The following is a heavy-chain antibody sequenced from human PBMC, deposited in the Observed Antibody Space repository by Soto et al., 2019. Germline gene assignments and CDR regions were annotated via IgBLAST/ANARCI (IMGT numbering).Heavy chain of an antibody. J-gene: IGHJ4*02. Sequence: GGSLRLSCAASGLTVSSSYMSWVRQAPGKGLQWVSVIYSAGSTYYANSVKGRFTISRDNSKNMLFLQMNSLRAEDTAIYYCAKKVNSGPGSQYFDYWGQGTLVTVSS. CDR1: GLTVSSSY. CDR3: AKKVNSGPGSQYFDY. CDR2: IYSAGST. D-gene: IGHD3-10*01. V-gene: IGHV3-53*01.